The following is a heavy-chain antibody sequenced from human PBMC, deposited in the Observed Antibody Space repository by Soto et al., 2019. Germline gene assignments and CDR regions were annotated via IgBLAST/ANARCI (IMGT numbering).Heavy chain of an antibody. CDR3: ALAPAAHILH. CDR2: INASGTT. J-gene: IGHJ1*01. CDR1: GGSLSAYY. D-gene: IGHD2-2*01. V-gene: IGHV4-34*01. Sequence: QVQLQQWGAGLLKPSETLSLTCAVYGGSLSAYYWSWIRQPPGKGLEWIGEINASGTTNYNPSLKSRVTISVDTSKNQFSLKLSSVTAADTAVYHCALAPAAHILHWGQGTLVTVSS.